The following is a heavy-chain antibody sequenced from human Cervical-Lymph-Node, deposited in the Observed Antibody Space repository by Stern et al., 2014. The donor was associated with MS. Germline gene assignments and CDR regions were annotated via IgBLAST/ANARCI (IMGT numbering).Heavy chain of an antibody. CDR2: TKPNSGNT. CDR1: GYTFTSYD. V-gene: IGHV1-8*01. D-gene: IGHD3-10*01. Sequence: VQLEESGAEGKKPGASVKVSCKAAGYTFTSYDINWVRQATGQGLEGMGWTKPNSGNTGYAQKFQGRVTMTRNSSISTAYMELSSLRSEDTAVYYCARDCKLRRFGSRGWFDPWGQGNLVPVSS. J-gene: IGHJ5*02. CDR3: ARDCKLRRFGSRGWFDP.